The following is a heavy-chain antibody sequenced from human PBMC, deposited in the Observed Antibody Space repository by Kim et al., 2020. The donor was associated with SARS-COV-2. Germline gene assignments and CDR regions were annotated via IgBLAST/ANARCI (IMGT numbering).Heavy chain of an antibody. J-gene: IGHJ4*02. CDR2: ISSDAHST. Sequence: GGSLRLSCAASGFTFSHYWMFWVRQAPGKGLVWVSLISSDAHSTTYADSVKGRFTISRDNAKNTLYLQMDSLRAEDTAVYYCARAGHYYVDDYWGQGTLVTVSS. D-gene: IGHD3-16*01. CDR3: ARAGHYYVDDY. CDR1: GFTFSHYW. V-gene: IGHV3-74*01.